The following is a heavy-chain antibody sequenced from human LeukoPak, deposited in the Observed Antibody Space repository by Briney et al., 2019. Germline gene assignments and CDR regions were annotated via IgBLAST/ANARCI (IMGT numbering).Heavy chain of an antibody. CDR1: GFTFSSHA. J-gene: IGHJ4*02. CDR2: ITGSGGST. CDR3: AKLGISDGIDY. V-gene: IGHV3-23*01. Sequence: GGSLRLSCGASGFTFSSHAMTWVRQAPGKGLEWGSSITGSGGSTFYAASVKGRFTISRDNSKNTLYLQMNSLRAEDTAVYYCAKLGISDGIDYWGQGTLVTVSS. D-gene: IGHD3-16*01.